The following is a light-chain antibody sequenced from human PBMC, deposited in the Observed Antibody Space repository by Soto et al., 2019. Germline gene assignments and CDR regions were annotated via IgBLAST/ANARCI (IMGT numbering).Light chain of an antibody. CDR1: SSDVGGYNF. CDR3: SSYGGSDNLV. CDR2: EVS. V-gene: IGLV2-14*01. Sequence: QSALTQPASVSGSPGQSITISCTGTSSDVGGYNFVSWYQQHPAKAPKLMIYEVSNRPSGVSNRFSGSKSGNTASLTISGLQAEDEADYYCSSYGGSDNLVFGGGTKLTVL. J-gene: IGLJ2*01.